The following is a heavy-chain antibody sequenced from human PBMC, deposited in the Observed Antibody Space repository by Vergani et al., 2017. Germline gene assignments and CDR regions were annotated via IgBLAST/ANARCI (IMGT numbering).Heavy chain of an antibody. V-gene: IGHV4-39*07. Sequence: QLQLQESGPGLVKPSETLSLICTVSGGSINPSSSFWGWIRQSPGKGLEWIGSIHHSGTTYYNPSLRSRVTISVDTPKNEFSLKVNSVTAADTAVYYCARGSGYSSGWNFFDPWGQGILVIVSS. D-gene: IGHD5-18*01. CDR3: ARGSGYSSGWNFFDP. CDR2: IHHSGTT. J-gene: IGHJ5*02. CDR1: GGSINPSSSF.